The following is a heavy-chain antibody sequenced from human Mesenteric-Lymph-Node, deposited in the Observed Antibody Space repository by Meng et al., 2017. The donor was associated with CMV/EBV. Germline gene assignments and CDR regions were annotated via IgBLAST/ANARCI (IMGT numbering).Heavy chain of an antibody. D-gene: IGHD5-12*01. J-gene: IGHJ4*02. Sequence: ASGYTFTGYYMHWVRQAHGQGLEWMGRINPNSGGTNYAQKFQGRVTMTRDTSISTAYMELSRLRSDDTAVYYCARKRPDSGYDPFDYWGQGTLVTVSS. CDR1: GYTFTGYY. V-gene: IGHV1-2*06. CDR2: INPNSGGT. CDR3: ARKRPDSGYDPFDY.